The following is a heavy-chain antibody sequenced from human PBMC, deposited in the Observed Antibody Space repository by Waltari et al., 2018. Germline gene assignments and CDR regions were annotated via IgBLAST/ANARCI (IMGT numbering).Heavy chain of an antibody. D-gene: IGHD1-26*01. CDR3: ARRMGATKGTSADY. J-gene: IGHJ4*02. Sequence: QVQLQESGPGLVKPSETLSLTCAVSGYSISRGYYWGWIRQPPGKGLEWIGSIYHSGSTYYNPSLKSRVTISVDTSKNQFSLKLSSVTAADTAVYYCARRMGATKGTSADYWGQGTLVTVSS. CDR1: GYSISRGYY. CDR2: IYHSGST. V-gene: IGHV4-38-2*01.